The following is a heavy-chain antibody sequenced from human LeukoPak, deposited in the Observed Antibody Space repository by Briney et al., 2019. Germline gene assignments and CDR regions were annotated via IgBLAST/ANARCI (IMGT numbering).Heavy chain of an antibody. J-gene: IGHJ4*02. CDR1: GYSFTSYW. CDR2: IYPGDSDT. Sequence: AGESVKISCKGSGYSFTSYWIGWVRQMPGKGLEWMGIIYPGDSDTRYSPSFQGQVTISADKSISTAYLQWSSLKASDTAMYYCARAGDYSSSWYAEAQDFDYWGQGTLVTVSS. D-gene: IGHD6-13*01. V-gene: IGHV5-51*01. CDR3: ARAGDYSSSWYAEAQDFDY.